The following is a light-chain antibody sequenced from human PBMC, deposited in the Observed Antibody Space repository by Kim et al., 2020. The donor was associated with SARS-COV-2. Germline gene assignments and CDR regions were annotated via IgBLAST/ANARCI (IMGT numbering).Light chain of an antibody. CDR1: QSVGTY. CDR3: QRYGSSPYT. V-gene: IGKV3-20*01. J-gene: IGKJ2*01. CDR2: GAS. Sequence: EIVLTQSPGTLSLSLGEGATLSCRASQSVGTYLAWYQQRPGQPPRLLMYGASMRAAGISDKFSGSGSGTDSTLTITRLEPEDFAVYYCQRYGSSPYTFGQGTKLEI.